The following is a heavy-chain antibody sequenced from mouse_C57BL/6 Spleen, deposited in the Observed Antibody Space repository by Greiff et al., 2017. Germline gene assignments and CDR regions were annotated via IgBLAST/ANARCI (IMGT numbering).Heavy chain of an antibody. Sequence: QVQLQQPGAELVKPGASVKMSCKASGYTFTSYWITWVKQRPGQGLEWIGDIYPGSGSTNYNEKFKSKATLTVDTSSSTAYMQLSSLTSEDSAVYYCARSAYYSNLYYAMDYWGQGTSVTVSS. D-gene: IGHD2-5*01. J-gene: IGHJ4*01. CDR1: GYTFTSYW. CDR3: ARSAYYSNLYYAMDY. V-gene: IGHV1-55*01. CDR2: IYPGSGST.